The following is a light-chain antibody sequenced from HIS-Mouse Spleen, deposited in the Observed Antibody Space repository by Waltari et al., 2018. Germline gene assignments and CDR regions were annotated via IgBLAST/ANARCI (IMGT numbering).Light chain of an antibody. CDR1: SSDVGGYNY. CDR3: SSYTSSSTF. V-gene: IGLV2-14*01. J-gene: IGLJ1*01. CDR2: EVS. Sequence: QSALTQPASVSGSPGQSITISCTGTSSDVGGYNYSSWYQQHPGKAPNLMIYEVSNRPSGVSNRFSGSKSGNTASLTISGLQAEDEADYYCSSYTSSSTFFGTGTKVTVL.